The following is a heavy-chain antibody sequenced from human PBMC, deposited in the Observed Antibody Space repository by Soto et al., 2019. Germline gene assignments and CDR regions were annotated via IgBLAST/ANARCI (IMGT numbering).Heavy chain of an antibody. D-gene: IGHD5-18*01. CDR1: EYSFAGYW. V-gene: IGHV5-10-1*01. Sequence: GESLKISCKGSEYSFAGYWIIWVRQKPGKGLEWMGRIDPSDSQTYYSPSFRGHVTISVTKSITTVFLQWGSLRASDTAMYYCARQIYDSDTGPNFQYYFDSWGQGTPVTVSS. J-gene: IGHJ4*02. CDR3: ARQIYDSDTGPNFQYYFDS. CDR2: IDPSDSQT.